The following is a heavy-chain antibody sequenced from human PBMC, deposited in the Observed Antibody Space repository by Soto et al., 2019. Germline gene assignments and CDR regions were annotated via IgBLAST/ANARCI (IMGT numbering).Heavy chain of an antibody. J-gene: IGHJ4*02. CDR1: GFNFDDYA. D-gene: IGHD3-22*01. CDR3: ARDYYDSSGYLAPLDY. Sequence: PGGSLRLSCATSGFNFDDYAMHWVRQVPGKGLEWISGISWEGGRIGYADSVKGRFTISRDNAKNSLYLEMNSLRAEDTAVYYCARDYYDSSGYLAPLDYWGQGTLVTVSS. V-gene: IGHV3-9*01. CDR2: ISWEGGRI.